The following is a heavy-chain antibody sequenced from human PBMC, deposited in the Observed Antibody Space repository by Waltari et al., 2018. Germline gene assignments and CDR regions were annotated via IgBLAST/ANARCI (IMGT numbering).Heavy chain of an antibody. CDR1: GYSISSGYY. CDR2: IYHSGST. J-gene: IGHJ3*02. CDR3: ARSRSSGWADHDAFDI. D-gene: IGHD6-19*01. Sequence: QVQLQESGPGLVKPSETLSLTCAVSGYSISSGYYWGWIRQPPGKGLEWIGSIYHSGSTYYNPSLKSRVTISVDTSKNQFSLKLSSVTAADTAVYYCARSRSSGWADHDAFDIWGQGTMVTVSS. V-gene: IGHV4-38-2*01.